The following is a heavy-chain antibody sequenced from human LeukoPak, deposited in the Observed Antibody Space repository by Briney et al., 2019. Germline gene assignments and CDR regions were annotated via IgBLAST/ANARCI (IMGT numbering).Heavy chain of an antibody. D-gene: IGHD5-18*01. CDR2: ISSSSSYI. J-gene: IGHJ2*01. V-gene: IGHV3-21*01. CDR3: ATWVDTAMVKSWYFDL. Sequence: GGSLRLSCAASGSTFSSYSMNWVRQAPGKGLEWVSSISSSSSYIYYADSVKGRFTISRDNAKNSLYLQMNSLRAEDTAVYYCATWVDTAMVKSWYFDLWGRGTLVTVSS. CDR1: GSTFSSYS.